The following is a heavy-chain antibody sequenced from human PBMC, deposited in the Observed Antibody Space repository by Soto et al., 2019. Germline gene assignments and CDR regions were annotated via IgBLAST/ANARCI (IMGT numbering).Heavy chain of an antibody. J-gene: IGHJ5*02. D-gene: IGHD2-2*01. CDR3: AKLLVPEPTSTNWFDP. V-gene: IGHV3-23*01. CDR2: ISGRGEYT. CDR1: GFTFSRYA. Sequence: GGSLRLSCAASGFTFSRYAMNWVRQAPGEGLEWVSGISGRGEYTYYADSVKGRFTISRDNSKNTVYLQMNSLRAEDTAVYYCAKLLVPEPTSTNWFDPWGQGTLVTVSS.